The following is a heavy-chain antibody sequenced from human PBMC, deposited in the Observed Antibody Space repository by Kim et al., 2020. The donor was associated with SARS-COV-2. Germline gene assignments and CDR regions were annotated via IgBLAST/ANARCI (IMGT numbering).Heavy chain of an antibody. D-gene: IGHD3-16*01. V-gene: IGHV3-9*01. CDR2: ISWNGAKT. CDR1: GFIFDDCT. Sequence: GGSLRLSCEVSGFIFDDCTMHWVRQVPGEGLEWVSGISWNGAKTGYSDSVKGRFIISRDNSKNVLFLQMNSLRREDTALYYCVKTPRAYYDSGDYFDFWGQGTFVTVSS. CDR3: VKTPRAYYDSGDYFDF. J-gene: IGHJ4*02.